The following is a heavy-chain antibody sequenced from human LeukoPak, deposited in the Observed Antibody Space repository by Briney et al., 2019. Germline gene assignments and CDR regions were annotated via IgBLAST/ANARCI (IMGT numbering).Heavy chain of an antibody. D-gene: IGHD6-19*01. J-gene: IGHJ4*02. Sequence: GRSLRLSCAASGFTFNYYGIHWVRQAPGRGLEWVAVIWYDGSNKYYADSVKGRFTISRDNSKNTLYLQMNSLRAEDTAVYYCARDNIAVAGNFLDYWGQGTLVTVSS. V-gene: IGHV3-33*01. CDR2: IWYDGSNK. CDR1: GFTFNYYG. CDR3: ARDNIAVAGNFLDY.